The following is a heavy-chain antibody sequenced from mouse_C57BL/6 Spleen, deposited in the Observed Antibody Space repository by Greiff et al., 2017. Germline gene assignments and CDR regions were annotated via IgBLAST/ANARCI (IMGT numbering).Heavy chain of an antibody. CDR3: ARGGVDGNSYFDY. Sequence: VQLQQPGAELVKPGASVKMSCKASGYTFTSYWITWVKQRPGQGLEWIGDIYPGSGSTNYNEKFKGKATLTVDTSSSTAYMQLSSLTSEDSAVYCGARGGVDGNSYFDYWGQGTTLTVSS. CDR2: IYPGSGST. J-gene: IGHJ2*01. D-gene: IGHD2-1*01. V-gene: IGHV1-55*01. CDR1: GYTFTSYW.